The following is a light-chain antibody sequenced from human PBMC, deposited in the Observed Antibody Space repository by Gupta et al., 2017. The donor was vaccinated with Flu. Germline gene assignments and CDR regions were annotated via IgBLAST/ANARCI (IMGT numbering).Light chain of an antibody. CDR2: KDN. V-gene: IGLV1-44*01. CDR3: ATWDASLNVRV. Sequence: QSLLTQPPSSSGTPGQRVTISCSGSNSNIGRNTLSWYQQLPGAAPKLIIHKDNQRPSGVPVRFSGSKSGTSASLTITGLQSEDEGDYYCATWDASLNVRVFGGGTRLTVL. CDR1: NSNIGRNT. J-gene: IGLJ3*02.